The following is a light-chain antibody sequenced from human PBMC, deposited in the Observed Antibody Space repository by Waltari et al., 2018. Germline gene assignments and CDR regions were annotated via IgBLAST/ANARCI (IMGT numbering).Light chain of an antibody. Sequence: RTQPPSVSGLPGKSTPSPAPGTTGDVGNYTFVSWYQQYPGKAPKVMIYDDNRRPSGVSDRFSGSKSGNTASLTISGVQAEDEADYYCCSYAGSYTWVFGGGTKLTVL. J-gene: IGLJ3*02. CDR2: DDN. CDR1: TGDVGNYTF. CDR3: CSYAGSYTWV. V-gene: IGLV2-23*01.